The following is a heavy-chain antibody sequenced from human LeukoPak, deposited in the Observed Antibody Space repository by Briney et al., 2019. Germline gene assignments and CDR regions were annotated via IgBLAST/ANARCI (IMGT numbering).Heavy chain of an antibody. J-gene: IGHJ6*02. Sequence: QSGGSLRLSCAASGSTFSSYWMSWVRQAPGKGLEWVANIKQDGSEKYYVDSVKGRFTISRDNAKNSLYLQMNSLRAEDTAVYYCARDNPVDFWSGYYYYYGMDVWGQGTTVTVSS. CDR1: GSTFSSYW. CDR2: IKQDGSEK. V-gene: IGHV3-7*03. D-gene: IGHD3-3*01. CDR3: ARDNPVDFWSGYYYYYGMDV.